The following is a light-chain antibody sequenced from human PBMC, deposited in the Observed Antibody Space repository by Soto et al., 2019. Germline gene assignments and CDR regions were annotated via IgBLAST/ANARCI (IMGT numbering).Light chain of an antibody. CDR1: QSVSSD. CDR2: GVS. J-gene: IGKJ4*01. Sequence: EIVMTQSPATLSVSPGERATLSCRASQSVSSDLAWYQQRPGQAPRLLIYGVSTKATGIPARFSGGGSGTDFTLTFSSLQSEDFAVYYCQQYNQWPLTFGGGTQVEIK. V-gene: IGKV3-15*01. CDR3: QQYNQWPLT.